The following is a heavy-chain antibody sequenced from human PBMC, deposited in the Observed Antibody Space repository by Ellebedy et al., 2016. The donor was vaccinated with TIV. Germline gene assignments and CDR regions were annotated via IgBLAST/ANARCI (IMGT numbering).Heavy chain of an antibody. CDR3: ARTRITILGEVTQTHWYYYGMDV. D-gene: IGHD3-3*01. J-gene: IGHJ6*02. CDR1: GGTFSSYS. V-gene: IGHV1-69*13. Sequence: AASVKVSCKASGGTFSSYSISWVRQAPGQGLEWMGGIIPLLGTATYAQKFQGRVTITADDSTRTDYMELSSLRSEDTAVYYCARTRITILGEVTQTHWYYYGMDVWGQGTTVTVSS. CDR2: IIPLLGTA.